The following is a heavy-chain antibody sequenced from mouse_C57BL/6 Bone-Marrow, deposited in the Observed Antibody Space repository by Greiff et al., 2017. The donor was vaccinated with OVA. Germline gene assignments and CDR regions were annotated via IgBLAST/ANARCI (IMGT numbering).Heavy chain of an antibody. Sequence: QVQLQQSGAELVKPGASVKLSCKASGYTFTSYWMHWVKQRPGQGLEWIGMIHPNSGSTNYNEKFKSKATLTVDKSSSTAYMQLSSLTSEDSAVYYCARRDYYGSSDYWGQGTTLTVSS. CDR1: GYTFTSYW. V-gene: IGHV1-64*01. CDR3: ARRDYYGSSDY. J-gene: IGHJ2*01. D-gene: IGHD1-1*01. CDR2: IHPNSGST.